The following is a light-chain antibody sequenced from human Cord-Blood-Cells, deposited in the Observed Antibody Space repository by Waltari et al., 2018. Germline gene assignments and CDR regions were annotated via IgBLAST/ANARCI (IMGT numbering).Light chain of an antibody. V-gene: IGLV2-11*01. J-gene: IGLJ2*01. CDR3: CSYAGSSTV. Sequence: QSALTQPRSVSGSPGQSVTISCTGTSSDVGGYNYVSWYQQHPGKAPKLMIYDVSKRPSGVPDRFSGSKSGNTDSLTISGLQAEDEADYYCCSYAGSSTVFGGGTKLTVL. CDR2: DVS. CDR1: SSDVGGYNY.